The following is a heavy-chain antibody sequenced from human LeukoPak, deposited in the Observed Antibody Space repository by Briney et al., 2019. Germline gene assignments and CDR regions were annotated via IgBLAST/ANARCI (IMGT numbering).Heavy chain of an antibody. V-gene: IGHV3-21*01. CDR2: ISSSRSYI. CDR1: GFTFSSSG. J-gene: IGHJ4*02. D-gene: IGHD6-13*01. Sequence: PEGSLRLSCAASGFTFSSSGMNWVRQAPGKGLEWVSYISSSRSYIYYADSVKGRFTISRDNAKQSLYLQMNSLRAEDTAVYYCARYAAGTGSYFDYWGQGTLVTVSS. CDR3: ARYAAGTGSYFDY.